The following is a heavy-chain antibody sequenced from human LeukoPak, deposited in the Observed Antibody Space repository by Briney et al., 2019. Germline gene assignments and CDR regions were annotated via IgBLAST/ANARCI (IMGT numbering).Heavy chain of an antibody. CDR3: TKVRSGSSSWALRVFDY. CDR2: IKQDGSEK. D-gene: IGHD6-13*01. CDR1: GFTFSSYW. J-gene: IGHJ4*02. Sequence: GGSLRLSCAASGFTFSSYWMSCVHQAPGKGLEWVANIKQDGSEKYYVDSVKGRFTISRDNSKSTLYLQMNSLRVEDTAVYYCTKVRSGSSSWALRVFDYWGQGALVTVSS. V-gene: IGHV3-7*03.